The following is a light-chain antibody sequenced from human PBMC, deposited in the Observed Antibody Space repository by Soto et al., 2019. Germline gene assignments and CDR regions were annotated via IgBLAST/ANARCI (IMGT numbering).Light chain of an antibody. J-gene: IGKJ3*01. Sequence: DIQMTQSPSTLSASVGDRVTITCRASQSISSWLAWYQQKPGKAPKLLIYDASSLESGVPSRFSGSGSGTEFTLTISSLQPDDFATYYCQQYNDLPRFGPGTKVDIK. V-gene: IGKV1-5*01. CDR2: DAS. CDR1: QSISSW. CDR3: QQYNDLPR.